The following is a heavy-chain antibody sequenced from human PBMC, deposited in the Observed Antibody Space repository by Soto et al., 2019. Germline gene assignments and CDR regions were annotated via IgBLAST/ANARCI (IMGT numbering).Heavy chain of an antibody. CDR1: GYTFTHFY. J-gene: IGHJ4*02. D-gene: IGHD3-9*01. Sequence: ASVKVSCKASGYTFTHFYITWVRRAPGQGLEWMGAISPHNFNTNYAQKFRGRVTLTTEKSTNTAYMDLRSLTSDDTAVYYFSGDEGGYDILTGYYKAHHFDYWGQGVPVTVSS. CDR3: SGDEGGYDILTGYYKAHHFDY. V-gene: IGHV1-18*01. CDR2: ISPHNFNT.